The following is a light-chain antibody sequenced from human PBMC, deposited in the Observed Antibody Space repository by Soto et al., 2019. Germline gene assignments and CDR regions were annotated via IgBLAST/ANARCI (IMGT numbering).Light chain of an antibody. CDR1: LTISKS. CDR3: QQSYGAPLT. J-gene: IGKJ4*01. V-gene: IGKV1-39*01. Sequence: DIQMTQSPSSLSASVGDRVTVTCRTSLTISKSLNWYQQKPGKAPKVQIYGVSNLQSGVPSRFSGSGSGTDFTLTISSVQPEDSATYYCQQSYGAPLTFGGGTSVEIK. CDR2: GVS.